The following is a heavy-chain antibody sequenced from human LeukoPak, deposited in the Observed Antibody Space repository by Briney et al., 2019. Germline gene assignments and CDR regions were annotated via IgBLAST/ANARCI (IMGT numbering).Heavy chain of an antibody. V-gene: IGHV1-24*01. CDR3: ATDQRIAVAGLELRY. Sequence: GSVKVSLQFTGYTLTELSMHWVRQAPGKGLEWMGGFDPEDGETIYAQKFQGRVTMTEDTSTDTAYMELSSLRSEDTAVYYCATDQRIAVAGLELRYWGQGALASVSS. CDR2: FDPEDGET. D-gene: IGHD6-19*01. CDR1: GYTLTELS. J-gene: IGHJ4*02.